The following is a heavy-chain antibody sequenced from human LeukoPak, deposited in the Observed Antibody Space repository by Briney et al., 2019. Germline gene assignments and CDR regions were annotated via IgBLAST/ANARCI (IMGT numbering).Heavy chain of an antibody. CDR1: DDSFSSHY. J-gene: IGHJ3*02. V-gene: IGHV4-59*11. Sequence: SETLSLTCAVSDDSFSSHYWTWIRQPPGKGLVWIGYISYIGSTNYNPSLKSRVTISIDTSKNQFSLKLSSVTAADTAVYYCARDLVTVTKGFDIWGQGTMVSVS. CDR2: ISYIGST. CDR3: ARDLVTVTKGFDI. D-gene: IGHD4-17*01.